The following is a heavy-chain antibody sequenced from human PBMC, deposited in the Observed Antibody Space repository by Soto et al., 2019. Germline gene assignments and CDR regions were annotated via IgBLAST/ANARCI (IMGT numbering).Heavy chain of an antibody. CDR3: AKTVRVTMIVVGMGGEFDY. V-gene: IGHV3-23*01. Sequence: WGSLRLSCAASGFTFSSYAMSWVRQAPGKGLEWVSAISVSGGITYYADSVKGRFTISRDNSKNTLYLQMNSLRAEDTAVYYCAKTVRVTMIVVGMGGEFDYWGKGNMVTVSS. CDR1: GFTFSSYA. CDR2: ISVSGGIT. J-gene: IGHJ4*02. D-gene: IGHD3-22*01.